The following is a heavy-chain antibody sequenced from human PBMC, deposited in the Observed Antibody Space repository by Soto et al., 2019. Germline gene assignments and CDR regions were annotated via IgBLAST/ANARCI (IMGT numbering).Heavy chain of an antibody. CDR3: GKEREQVVIDS. CDR1: GFIFSDYA. Sequence: EVQLLESGGGLVQPGGSLRLSCAASGFIFSDYAMSWVRQAPGKGLEWVSAINGRGGKTYYADSVTGRFTISRDNSKNTLNLQMTSLTAEDTAIYYCGKEREQVVIDSWGQGTLVTVSS. CDR2: INGRGGKT. D-gene: IGHD6-6*01. J-gene: IGHJ5*01. V-gene: IGHV3-23*01.